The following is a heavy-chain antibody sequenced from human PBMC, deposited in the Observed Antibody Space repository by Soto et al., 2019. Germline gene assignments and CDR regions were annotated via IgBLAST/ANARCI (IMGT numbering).Heavy chain of an antibody. V-gene: IGHV1-69*12. CDR2: IIPIFGTA. D-gene: IGHD6-13*01. CDR1: GGTFSSYA. Sequence: QVQLVQSGAEVKKPGSSVKVSCKASGGTFSSYAISWVRQAPGQGLEWMGGIIPIFGTANYAQKFQGRVTITADESTSTAYMELSSLRSEDTAVDYCARDMRLRDSSSSGGMDVWGQGTTVTVSS. J-gene: IGHJ6*02. CDR3: ARDMRLRDSSSSGGMDV.